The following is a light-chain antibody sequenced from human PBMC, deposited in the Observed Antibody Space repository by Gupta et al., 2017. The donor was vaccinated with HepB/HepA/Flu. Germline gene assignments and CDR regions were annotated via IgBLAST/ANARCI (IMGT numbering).Light chain of an antibody. CDR1: QTVTSPC. Sequence: EIVVTQSPHTLSLSPGVRATLPCTAIQTVTSPCLFLYQQKPSQAPGLIIFDTSHRAAGIADRFSGGGYGTDFTLTSTRPEAEDFAVYYWQQVGSSYIFGQGTKLEIK. J-gene: IGKJ2*01. V-gene: IGKV3-20*01. CDR2: DTS. CDR3: QQVGSSYI.